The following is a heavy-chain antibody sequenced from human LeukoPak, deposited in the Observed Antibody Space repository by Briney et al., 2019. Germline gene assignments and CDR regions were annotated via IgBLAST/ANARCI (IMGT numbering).Heavy chain of an antibody. CDR3: ARVRSSDSSVLTRTRSYYFDY. J-gene: IGHJ4*03. D-gene: IGHD3-22*01. V-gene: IGHV4-4*07. CDR2: ISTSGST. CDR1: GGSISSYY. Sequence: SETLSLTCTVSGGSISSYYWSWIRQPAGQGLELIGHISTSGSTNYNPSLKSRVTMSVDTSKNQFSLQLSSVPAADTAVYYCARVRSSDSSVLTRTRSYYFDYWGHGTMVTVSS.